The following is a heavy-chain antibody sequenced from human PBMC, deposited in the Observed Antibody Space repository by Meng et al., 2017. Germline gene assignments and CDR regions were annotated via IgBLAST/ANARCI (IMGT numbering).Heavy chain of an antibody. V-gene: IGHV3-53*02. D-gene: IGHD5-12*01. CDR2: ISGSGIFT. Sequence: EVQLVGTGGGLIQPGGSLRLSCAASGFTVSSNYMSWVRQAPGKGLEWVSGISGSGIFTYYANSVRGRFTISRDNSKNTLFLQMNSLRAEDTAIYYCAKGGFVAGGQGTLVTVSS. CDR1: GFTVSSNY. J-gene: IGHJ4*02. CDR3: AKGGFVA.